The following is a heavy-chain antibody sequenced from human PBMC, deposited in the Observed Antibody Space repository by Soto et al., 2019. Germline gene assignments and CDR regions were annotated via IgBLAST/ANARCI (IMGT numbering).Heavy chain of an antibody. CDR1: GYTFTGYY. CDR3: ARSPLRGGYYYYGMDV. V-gene: IGHV1-2*04. Sequence: QVQLVQSGAEVKKPGASVKVSCKASGYTFTGYYIHWVRQAPGQGLEWMGWINPNSGGTNYAQKFQGWVTMTRDTSISTAYMELSRLRSDDTAVYYCARSPLRGGYYYYGMDVWGQGTTVTVSS. D-gene: IGHD4-17*01. CDR2: INPNSGGT. J-gene: IGHJ6*02.